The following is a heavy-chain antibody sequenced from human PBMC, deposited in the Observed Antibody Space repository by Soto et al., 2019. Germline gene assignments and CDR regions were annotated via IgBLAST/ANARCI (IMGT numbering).Heavy chain of an antibody. Sequence: SVKVTCTASGGTLSIYAISWVRQAPGQVLEWRGGIIPIFGTANYAQKFQGRFTITANKPPSTAYRERSTRRSEDPAVYYCARDSALIKGKGIAALNWFDPGGRETLVTGSS. CDR2: IIPIFGTA. D-gene: IGHD6-13*01. V-gene: IGHV1-69*06. CDR3: ARDSALIKGKGIAALNWFDP. CDR1: GGTLSIYA. J-gene: IGHJ5*02.